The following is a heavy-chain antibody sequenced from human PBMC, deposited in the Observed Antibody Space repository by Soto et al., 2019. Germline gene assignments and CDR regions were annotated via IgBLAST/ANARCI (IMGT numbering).Heavy chain of an antibody. CDR2: INVNGGNT. Sequence: ASVKVSCKASGYTFTSYGISWVRQAPGQGLEWIGIINVNGGNTHYAQKFRARITMTRDTSTSTVSMEVSSMRYEATAVYYCARARTMFGVKMGGFDMWGQGTQVTVSS. D-gene: IGHD3-3*01. V-gene: IGHV1-46*01. CDR1: GYTFTSYG. J-gene: IGHJ3*02. CDR3: ARARTMFGVKMGGFDM.